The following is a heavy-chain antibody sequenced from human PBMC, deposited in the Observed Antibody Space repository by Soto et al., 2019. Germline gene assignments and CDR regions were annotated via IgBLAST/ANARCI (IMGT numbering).Heavy chain of an antibody. CDR1: GFTFNTYG. D-gene: IGHD3-16*01. CDR2: ISYDGSNK. J-gene: IGHJ6*02. V-gene: IGHV3-30*03. CDR3: ARDTFGGRLWYICGMDV. Sequence: QAQLVESGGGVVQPGTSLRLSCVASGFTFNTYGMHWVRQAPGKGLECVAVISYDGSNKYYTDSVRGRFTISRDNSKNTLYLHMNSLRRDDSAVYYCARDTFGGRLWYICGMDVWGQGTTVAVSS.